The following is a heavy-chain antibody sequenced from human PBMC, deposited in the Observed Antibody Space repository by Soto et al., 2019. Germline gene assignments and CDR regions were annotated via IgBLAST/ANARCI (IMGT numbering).Heavy chain of an antibody. CDR3: ATNYGAGTAPFDY. CDR2: IIPMVRVA. D-gene: IGHD3-10*01. J-gene: IGHJ4*02. Sequence: QVQLVQSGAELKKPGSSVKVSCTASVDTFTFYAMNWVRQAPGQGPEWMGRIIPMVRVANYAQKFQCRVTIIAEESTSTSYIVLSSLRSEDTAVYYCATNYGAGTAPFDYWGQGTLVTVSS. V-gene: IGHV1-69*02. CDR1: VDTFTFYA.